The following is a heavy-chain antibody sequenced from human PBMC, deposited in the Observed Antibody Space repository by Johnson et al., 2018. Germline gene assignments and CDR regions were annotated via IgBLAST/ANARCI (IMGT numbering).Heavy chain of an antibody. Sequence: VQLVESGGGLVQPGRSLRLSCELSGFTVSRYAMSWVRQAPGKGLEWVSTISGSAGSMHYGDSVKGRFSISRDNSKMTVYLQMNSLRAEDTGVYYWARGPRIPMIVVTYGDSWGQGTLVTVSS. D-gene: IGHD3-22*01. CDR3: ARGPRIPMIVVTYGDS. J-gene: IGHJ4*02. CDR1: GFTVSRYA. CDR2: ISGSAGSM. V-gene: IGHV3-23*04.